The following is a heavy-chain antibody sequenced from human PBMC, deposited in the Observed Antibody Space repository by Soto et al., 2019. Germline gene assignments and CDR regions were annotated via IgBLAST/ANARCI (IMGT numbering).Heavy chain of an antibody. CDR3: ARARSSCGAACFAY. CDR2: IYYSGST. CDR1: SASISSADYY. Sequence: PSETLSLTCTVSSASISSADYYWSWIRQHPGKGLEWIAYIYYSGSTSYNPSLKSRVIISMDTSRDQFSLTLTSVTAADTAVYYCARARSSCGAACFAYWGQGTLVTVSS. J-gene: IGHJ4*02. D-gene: IGHD2-21*02. V-gene: IGHV4-31*03.